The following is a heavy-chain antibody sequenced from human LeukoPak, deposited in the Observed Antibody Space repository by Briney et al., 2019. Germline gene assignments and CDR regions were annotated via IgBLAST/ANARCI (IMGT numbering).Heavy chain of an antibody. J-gene: IGHJ4*02. CDR2: INHSGST. CDR1: GGSVSSGSYY. CDR3: SSKATAAGTFFDY. D-gene: IGHD6-13*01. V-gene: IGHV4-39*07. Sequence: SETLSLTCTVSGGSVSSGSYYWSWIRQPPGKGLEWIGEINHSGSTNYNPSLKSRVTISVDTSKNQFSLKLSSVTAADTAVYYCSSKATAAGTFFDYWGQGTLVTVSS.